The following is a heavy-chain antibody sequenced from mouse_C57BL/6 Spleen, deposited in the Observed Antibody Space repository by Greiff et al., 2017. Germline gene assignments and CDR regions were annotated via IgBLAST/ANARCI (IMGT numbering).Heavy chain of an antibody. D-gene: IGHD2-1*01. V-gene: IGHV14-1*01. CDR1: GFNIKDYY. CDR3: TTLYCNYSWFAY. CDR2: IDPGDGDT. J-gene: IGHJ3*01. Sequence: EVQLQQSGAELVRPGASVKLSCTASGFNIKDYYMHWVKQRPEQGLEWIGRIDPGDGDTDYAPKFQGKATMTADTSSNTAYLQLSSLTSEDTAVYYCTTLYCNYSWFAYWGQGTLVTVSA.